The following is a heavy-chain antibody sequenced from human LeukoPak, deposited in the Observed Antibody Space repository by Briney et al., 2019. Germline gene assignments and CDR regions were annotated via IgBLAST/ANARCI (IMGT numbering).Heavy chain of an antibody. CDR1: GYTFTSYY. J-gene: IGHJ4*02. D-gene: IGHD3-22*01. CDR3: ARSGAYYYDSSGYFLAY. CDR2: INPSGGST. V-gene: IGHV1-46*01. Sequence: ASVKVSFKASGYTFTSYYMHWVRQAPGQGLEWMGIINPSGGSTSYAQKFQGRVTMTRDTSTSTVYMELSSLRSEDTAVYYCARSGAYYYDSSGYFLAYWGQGTLVTVSS.